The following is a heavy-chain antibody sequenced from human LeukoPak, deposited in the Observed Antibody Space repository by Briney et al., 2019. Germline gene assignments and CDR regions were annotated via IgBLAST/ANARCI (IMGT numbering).Heavy chain of an antibody. J-gene: IGHJ2*01. CDR2: ISGSGGST. V-gene: IGHV3-23*01. CDR1: GFTFSSYA. D-gene: IGHD2-8*01. CDR3: ARTFDSVYGYFDL. Sequence: GGSLRLSCAASGFTFSSYAMSWVRQAPGKGLEWVSAISGSGGSTYYADSVKGRFTISRDNSKNTLYLQMNSLRAEDTAVYYCARTFDSVYGYFDLWGRGTLVTVSS.